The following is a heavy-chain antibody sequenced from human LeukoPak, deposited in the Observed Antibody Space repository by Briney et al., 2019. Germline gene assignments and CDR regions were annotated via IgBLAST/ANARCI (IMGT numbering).Heavy chain of an antibody. V-gene: IGHV3-21*01. CDR2: ISSSSSYI. CDR3: AGGAAVALDY. CDR1: GFTFSSYS. Sequence: TGGSLRLSCAASGFTFSSYSMNWVRQAPGKGLEWVSSISSSSSYIYYADSVKGRFTISRDNVKNSLYLQMNSLGAEDTAVYYCAGGAAVALDYWGQGTLVTVSS. D-gene: IGHD6-19*01. J-gene: IGHJ4*02.